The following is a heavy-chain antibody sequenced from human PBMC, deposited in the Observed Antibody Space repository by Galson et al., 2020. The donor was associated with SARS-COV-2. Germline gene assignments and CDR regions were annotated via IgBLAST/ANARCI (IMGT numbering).Heavy chain of an antibody. CDR3: ARLHYGEYAPEAFDI. D-gene: IGHD4-17*01. J-gene: IGHJ3*02. Sequence: SETLSLTFAVPGTSISGGSYSWNCIRHPPGKGLEWIGYISHIGGTYYNPPLKSRVTISGDRSKNQFSLRLSSVTAADAAVYFCARLHYGEYAPEAFDIWGPGTRVTVAS. CDR1: GTSISGGSYS. CDR2: ISHIGGT. V-gene: IGHV4-30-2*01.